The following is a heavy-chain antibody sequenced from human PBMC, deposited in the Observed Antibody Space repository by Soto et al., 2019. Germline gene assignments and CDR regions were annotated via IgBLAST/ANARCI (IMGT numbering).Heavy chain of an antibody. V-gene: IGHV1-69*13. CDR3: ARTPKTYYYDSSGYYWFDP. J-gene: IGHJ5*02. CDR2: IIPIFGTA. Sequence: SVKVSCKASGGPFSSYAISWVRQAPGQGLEWMGGIIPIFGTANYAQKFQGRVTITADESTSTAYMELSSLRSEDTAVYYCARTPKTYYYDSSGYYWFDPWGPGTLVTVSS. CDR1: GGPFSSYA. D-gene: IGHD3-22*01.